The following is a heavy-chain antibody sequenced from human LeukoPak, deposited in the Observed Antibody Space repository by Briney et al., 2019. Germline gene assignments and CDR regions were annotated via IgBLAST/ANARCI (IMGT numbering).Heavy chain of an antibody. CDR3: ARVFGYDFGSGYFGVFDY. V-gene: IGHV4-39*07. CDR1: GGSISSSSYY. D-gene: IGHD3-3*01. J-gene: IGHJ4*02. Sequence: PSETLFLTCTVSGGSISSSSYYWGWISQPPGKGLEWIGSIYYSRCTYYNPSLKNRVTLSVDTSMNQSSLQLSCVTAADTAVYYCARVFGYDFGSGYFGVFDYWGQGTLVTVSS. CDR2: IYYSRCT.